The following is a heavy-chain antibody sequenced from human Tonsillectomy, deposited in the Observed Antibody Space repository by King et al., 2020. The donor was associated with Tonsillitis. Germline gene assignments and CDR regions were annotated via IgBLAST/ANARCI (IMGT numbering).Heavy chain of an antibody. CDR1: GYTFTGYY. CDR3: AGDKRQWLVRGKYYFDY. D-gene: IGHD6-19*01. V-gene: IGHV1-2*02. CDR2: INPNSGGT. Sequence: VQLVESGAEVKKPGASVKVSCKASGYTFTGYYMHWVRQAPGQGLEWMGWINPNSGGTNYAQKFQGRVTMTRDTSISTAYMELSRLRSDDTAGYYCAGDKRQWLVRGKYYFDYWGQGTLITVSS. J-gene: IGHJ4*02.